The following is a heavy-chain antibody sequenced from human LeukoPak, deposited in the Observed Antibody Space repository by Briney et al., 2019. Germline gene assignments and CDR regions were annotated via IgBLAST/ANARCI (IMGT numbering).Heavy chain of an antibody. CDR2: ISSSGSTI. CDR3: AREEDYGMDV. J-gene: IGHJ6*02. Sequence: PGGSLRLSCAASGFTFSSYEMNWVRQAPGKGLEWVSYISSSGSTIYYADSVKGRFTIPRDNAKNSLYLQMNSLRAEDTAVYYCAREEDYGMDVWGQGTTVTVSS. CDR1: GFTFSSYE. V-gene: IGHV3-48*03.